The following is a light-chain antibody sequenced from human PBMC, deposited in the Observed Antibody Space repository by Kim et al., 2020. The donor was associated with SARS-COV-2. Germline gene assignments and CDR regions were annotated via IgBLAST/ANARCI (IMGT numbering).Light chain of an antibody. V-gene: IGKV3-11*01. CDR3: QQHKSWPLT. CDR2: VES. J-gene: IGKJ4*01. CDR1: QRVYVY. Sequence: LAHWEGASPSCRACQRVYVYGGRYQQRPGQDPRIVSYVESVRATDIPARFSGSESGTDFTITKNSLEPEDFAVYFCQQHKSWPLTFGERTKVYSK.